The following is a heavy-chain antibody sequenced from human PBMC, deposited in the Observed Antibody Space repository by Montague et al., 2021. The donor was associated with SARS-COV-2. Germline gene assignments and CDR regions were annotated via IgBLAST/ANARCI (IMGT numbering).Heavy chain of an antibody. CDR1: GGSISSSSYY. CDR2: IYYSGST. V-gene: IGHV4-39*01. J-gene: IGHJ6*02. Sequence: SETLSLTCTVSGGSISSSSYYWGWIRQPPGKGLEWIGYIYYSGSTYYSPSLKSRVTISVDTSKNQFSLKLSSVTAADTAVYYCARQPTRGITICGVVTDYVMDVWGQGTTVTVSS. D-gene: IGHD3-3*01. CDR3: ARQPTRGITICGVVTDYVMDV.